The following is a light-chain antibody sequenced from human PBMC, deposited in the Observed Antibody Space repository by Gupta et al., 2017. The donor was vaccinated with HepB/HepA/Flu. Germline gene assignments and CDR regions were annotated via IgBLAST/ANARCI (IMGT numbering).Light chain of an antibody. CDR2: EGK. CDR1: SGSIASNY. Sequence: NFLLTQPHSVSESPGKPVTSSCTRSSGSIASNYVQWYQPRPANAPTTLIYEGKESLSGAPARFSCSIDAASNAAALTISGLKKEVAADYYLQSYEFISPLVFGGGTKLTVL. J-gene: IGLJ7*01. CDR3: QSYEFISPLV. V-gene: IGLV6-57*03.